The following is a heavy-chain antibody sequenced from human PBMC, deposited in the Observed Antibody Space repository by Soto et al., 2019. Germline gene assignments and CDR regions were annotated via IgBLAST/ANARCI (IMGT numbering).Heavy chain of an antibody. D-gene: IGHD5-18*01. CDR3: ALCGYSYGYYFDY. CDR2: INPSGGST. V-gene: IGHV1-46*01. J-gene: IGHJ4*02. CDR1: GYTFTSYY. Sequence: ASVNVSCKASGYTFTSYYMHWVRQAPGQGLEWMGIINPSGGSTSYAQKFQGRVTMTRDTSTSTVYMELSSLRSEDTAVYYCALCGYSYGYYFDYWGQGTLVPVSS.